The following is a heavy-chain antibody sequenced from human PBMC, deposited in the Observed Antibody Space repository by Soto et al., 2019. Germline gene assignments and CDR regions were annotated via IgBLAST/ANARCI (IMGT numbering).Heavy chain of an antibody. V-gene: IGHV3-23*01. D-gene: IGHD3-22*01. CDR1: GFTFSSYA. CDR2: ISGSGGST. CDR3: AKGCSRGAEYYDSSGTDNWFDP. J-gene: IGHJ5*02. Sequence: GGSLRLSCAASGFTFSSYAMSWVRQAPGKGLEWVSAISGSGGSTYYADSVKGRFTISRDNSKNTLYLQMNSLRAEDTAVYYCAKGCSRGAEYYDSSGTDNWFDPWGQGTLVTVSS.